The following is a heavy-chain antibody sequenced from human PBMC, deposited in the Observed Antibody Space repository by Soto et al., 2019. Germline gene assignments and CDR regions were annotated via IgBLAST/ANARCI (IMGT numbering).Heavy chain of an antibody. CDR1: GDIVSSDSSA. V-gene: IGHV6-1*01. D-gene: IGHD6-13*01. Sequence: SQTLSLTCAISGDIVSSDSSAWNWIRQSPSRGLEWLGRTYYRSKWYTDYAVSVKSRITINPDTSKNHFSLQLNSVTPEDTAVYYCARAIFGSSWYSNWFAPWGQGILVTVSS. J-gene: IGHJ5*02. CDR3: ARAIFGSSWYSNWFAP. CDR2: TYYRSKWYT.